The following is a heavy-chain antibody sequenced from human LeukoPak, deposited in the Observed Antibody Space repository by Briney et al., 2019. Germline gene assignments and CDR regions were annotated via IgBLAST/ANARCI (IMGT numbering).Heavy chain of an antibody. CDR3: ARGIRLQRGEDYFDY. CDR1: GFTFSDYY. D-gene: IGHD5-24*01. Sequence: GSLRLSCAASGFTFSDYYMSWIRQAPGKGLEWVSYIRSSGSTIYNADSVKGRFTISRDNAKNSLYLQMNSLRAEDTAVYYCARGIRLQRGEDYFDYWGQGTLVTVSS. J-gene: IGHJ4*02. V-gene: IGHV3-11*04. CDR2: IRSSGSTI.